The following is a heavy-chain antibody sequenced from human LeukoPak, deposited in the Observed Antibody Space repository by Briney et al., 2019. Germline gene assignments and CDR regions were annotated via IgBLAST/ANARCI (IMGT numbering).Heavy chain of an antibody. CDR3: ARDPAGIAAAVFDY. D-gene: IGHD6-13*01. CDR1: GFTFSSYA. V-gene: IGHV3-30*04. J-gene: IGHJ4*02. CDR2: ISYDGSNK. Sequence: GGSLRLSCAASGFTFSSYAMHWVRQAPGKGLEWVAVISYDGSNKYYADPVKGRFTISRDNSKNTLYLQMNSLRAEDTAVYYCARDPAGIAAAVFDYWGQGTLVTVSS.